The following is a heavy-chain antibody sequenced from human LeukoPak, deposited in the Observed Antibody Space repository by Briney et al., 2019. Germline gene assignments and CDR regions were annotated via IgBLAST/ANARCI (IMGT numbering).Heavy chain of an antibody. CDR1: GYTFTGYY. Sequence: ASVKVSCKASGYTFTGYYMHWVRQAPGQGLEWMGRINPNSGGANYAQKFQGRVTMTRDTSISTAYMELSSLRSEDTAVYYCARDYLRSASDPWGQGTLVTVSS. V-gene: IGHV1-2*06. J-gene: IGHJ5*02. D-gene: IGHD2/OR15-2a*01. CDR2: INPNSGGA. CDR3: ARDYLRSASDP.